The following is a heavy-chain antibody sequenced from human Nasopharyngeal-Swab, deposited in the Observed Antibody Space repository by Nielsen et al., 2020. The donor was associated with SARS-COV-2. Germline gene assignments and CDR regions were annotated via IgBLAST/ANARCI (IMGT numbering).Heavy chain of an antibody. CDR3: ARLADYDFWSGYYSAGEYYFDY. CDR2: IYYSGST. D-gene: IGHD3-3*01. CDR1: GASISSSSYY. V-gene: IGHV4-39*01. J-gene: IGHJ4*02. Sequence: SETRSLTCTLSGASISSSSYYWGWIRQPPGKGLEWIGSIYYSGSTYYNPSLKSRVTISVDTSKNQFSLKLSSVTAADTAVYYCARLADYDFWSGYYSAGEYYFDYWGQGILVTVSS.